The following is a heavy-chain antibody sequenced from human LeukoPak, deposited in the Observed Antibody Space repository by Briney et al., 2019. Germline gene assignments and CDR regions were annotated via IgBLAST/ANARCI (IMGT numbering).Heavy chain of an antibody. J-gene: IGHJ6*03. CDR1: GGSFSGYY. V-gene: IGHV4-34*01. CDR3: ARRQRSYGHNYYYYYYMDV. D-gene: IGHD5-18*01. Sequence: SETLSLTCAVYGGSFSGYYWSWIRQPPGKGLEWIGEINHSGSTNYNPSLKSRVTISVDTSKNQFSLKLSSVTAADTAVYYCARRQRSYGHNYYYYYYMDVWGKGTTVTVSS. CDR2: INHSGST.